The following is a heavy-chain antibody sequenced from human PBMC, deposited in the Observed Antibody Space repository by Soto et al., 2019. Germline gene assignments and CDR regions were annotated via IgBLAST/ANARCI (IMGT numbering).Heavy chain of an antibody. CDR2: IWYDGSNK. D-gene: IGHD6-19*01. CDR1: GCTFSSYG. J-gene: IGHJ3*02. V-gene: IGHV3-33*01. Sequence: GGSLRLSCAASGCTFSSYGMHWVRQATGKGLEWVAVIWYDGSNKYYADSAKGRFTISRDNSKNTLYLQMNSLRAEDTAVYYCARDDSSGWFGAFDIWGQGTMVTVSS. CDR3: ARDDSSGWFGAFDI.